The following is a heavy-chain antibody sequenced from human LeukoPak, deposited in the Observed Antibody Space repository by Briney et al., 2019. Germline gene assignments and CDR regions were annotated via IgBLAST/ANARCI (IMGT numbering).Heavy chain of an antibody. J-gene: IGHJ5*02. Sequence: SETLSLTCTVSGGSISSYYWSWIRQPAGKGLEWIGRIYTSGSTNYNPSLKSRVTMSVDTSKNQFSLKLSSVTAADTAVYYCARGTRRYCSSTSCFRFDPWGQGTLVTVSS. V-gene: IGHV4-4*07. D-gene: IGHD2-2*01. CDR2: IYTSGST. CDR3: ARGTRRYCSSTSCFRFDP. CDR1: GGSISSYY.